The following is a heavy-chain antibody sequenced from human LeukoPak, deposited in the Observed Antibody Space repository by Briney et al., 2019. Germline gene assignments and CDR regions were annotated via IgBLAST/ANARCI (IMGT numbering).Heavy chain of an antibody. CDR3: AKTTRSGWNEDY. Sequence: PGGSLRLSCAASGFTFSSYEMNWVRQAPGKGLEWVSYISSSGSTIYYADSVKGRFTISRDNSKNSLYLQMNSLRTEDTALYYCAKTTRSGWNEDYWGQGTLVIVSS. V-gene: IGHV3-48*03. D-gene: IGHD6-19*01. J-gene: IGHJ4*02. CDR2: ISSSGSTI. CDR1: GFTFSSYE.